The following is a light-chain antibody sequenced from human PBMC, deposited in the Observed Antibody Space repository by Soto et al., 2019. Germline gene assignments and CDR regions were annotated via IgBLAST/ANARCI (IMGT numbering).Light chain of an antibody. CDR3: QQYKSYTIT. V-gene: IGKV3-15*01. J-gene: IGKJ5*01. CDR2: GAS. CDR1: QTIINN. Sequence: VVMTQSPATLSVSPGERATLSCGASQTIINNLAWYQQKPGQAPRLXIYGASTREAGIPDRFSASWSGTEFTLTISRLEPEDFEVYYCQQYKSYTITFGQGTRLEIK.